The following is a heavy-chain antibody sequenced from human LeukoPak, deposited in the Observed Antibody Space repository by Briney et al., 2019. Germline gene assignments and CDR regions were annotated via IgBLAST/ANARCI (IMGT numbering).Heavy chain of an antibody. Sequence: TSETLSLTCAVSGGSISSGGYSWSWIRQPPGKGLEWIGYIYHSGGTYYNPSLKSRVTISVDRSKNQFSLKLSSVTAADTAVYYCARGGLRGVFDYWGQGTLVTVSS. CDR1: GGSISSGGYS. CDR2: IYHSGGT. CDR3: ARGGLRGVFDY. V-gene: IGHV4-30-2*01. J-gene: IGHJ4*02. D-gene: IGHD2-8*02.